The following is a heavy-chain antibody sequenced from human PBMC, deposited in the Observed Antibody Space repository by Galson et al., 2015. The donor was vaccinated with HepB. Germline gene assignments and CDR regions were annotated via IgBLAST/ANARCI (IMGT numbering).Heavy chain of an antibody. Sequence: SETLSLTCAVYGGSFSGYYWSWIRQPPGKGLEWIGEINHSGSTNYNPSLKSRVTISVDTSKNQFSLKLSSVTAADTAVYYCARVVKSIELFGVVAGNYFDYWGQGTLVTVSS. CDR3: ARVVKSIELFGVVAGNYFDY. CDR1: GGSFSGYY. J-gene: IGHJ4*02. V-gene: IGHV4-34*01. CDR2: INHSGST. D-gene: IGHD3-3*01.